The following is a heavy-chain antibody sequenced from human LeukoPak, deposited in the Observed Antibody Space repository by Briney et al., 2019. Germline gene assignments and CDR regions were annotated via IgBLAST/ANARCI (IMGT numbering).Heavy chain of an antibody. V-gene: IGHV4-34*01. D-gene: IGHD3-10*01. CDR1: GGSFSGYY. Sequence: TSETLSLTCAVYGGSFSGYYWSWIRQPPGKGLEWIGEINHSGSTNYNPSLKSRVTISVDTSKNQFSLKLSSVTAADTAVYYCARPSRGALNWFDPWGQGTLVTVSS. CDR3: ARPSRGALNWFDP. J-gene: IGHJ5*02. CDR2: INHSGST.